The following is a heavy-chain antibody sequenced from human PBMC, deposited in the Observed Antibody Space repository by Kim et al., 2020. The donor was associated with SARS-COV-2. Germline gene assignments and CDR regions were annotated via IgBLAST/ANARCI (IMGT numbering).Heavy chain of an antibody. Sequence: YARKSQGRVTMPRDTSTSTVYMELSSLRSEDTAVYYCARVEMATMHKFDYWGQGTLVTVSS. CDR3: ARVEMATMHKFDY. J-gene: IGHJ4*02. V-gene: IGHV1-46*01. D-gene: IGHD5-12*01.